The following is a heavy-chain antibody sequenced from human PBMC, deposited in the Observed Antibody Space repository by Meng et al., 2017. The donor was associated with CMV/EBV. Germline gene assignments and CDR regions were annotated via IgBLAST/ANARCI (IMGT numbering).Heavy chain of an antibody. Sequence: GQLQESGPGLVKPSETLSLTCTVSGGSISSYYWSWIRQPPGKGLEWIGYIYYSGSTNYNPSLKSRVTISVDTSTNQFSLKLSSVTAADTAVYYCARDQGIPEGYFDLWGRGTLVTVSS. CDR1: GGSISSYY. CDR2: IYYSGST. CDR3: ARDQGIPEGYFDL. D-gene: IGHD2-21*01. V-gene: IGHV4-59*01. J-gene: IGHJ2*01.